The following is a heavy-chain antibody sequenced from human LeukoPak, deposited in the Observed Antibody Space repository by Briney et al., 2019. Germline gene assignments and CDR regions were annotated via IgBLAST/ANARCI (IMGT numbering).Heavy chain of an antibody. CDR3: AHSRGYPYPFDY. J-gene: IGHJ4*02. D-gene: IGHD3-16*02. V-gene: IGHV1-69*05. CDR2: IIPIFGTA. CDR1: GGTFSSYA. Sequence: SVKVSCKASGGTFSSYAISWVRQAPGQGLEWMGGIIPIFGTANYAQKFQGRVTITTDESTSTAYMELSSLRSEDTAVYYCAHSRGYPYPFDYWGQGTLVTVSS.